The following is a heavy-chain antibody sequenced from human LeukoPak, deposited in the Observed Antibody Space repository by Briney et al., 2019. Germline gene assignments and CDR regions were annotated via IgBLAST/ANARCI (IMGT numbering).Heavy chain of an antibody. J-gene: IGHJ5*02. CDR3: ARVWGSSTYNWFDP. CDR2: INHSGST. CDR1: GGSFSGYY. Sequence: SSETLSLTCAVYGGSFSGYYWSWIRQPPGKGLEWIGEINHSGSTNYNPSLKSRVTISVDTSKNQFSLKLSSVTAADTAVYYCARVWGSSTYNWFDPWGQGTLVTVSS. D-gene: IGHD6-6*01. V-gene: IGHV4-34*01.